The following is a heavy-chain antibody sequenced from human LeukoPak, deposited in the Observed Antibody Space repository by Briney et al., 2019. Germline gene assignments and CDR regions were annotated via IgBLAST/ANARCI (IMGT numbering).Heavy chain of an antibody. J-gene: IGHJ4*02. D-gene: IGHD3-3*01. Sequence: SETLSLTCAVYGGSFSGYYWSWIRQPPGKGLEWIGEINHSGSTNYNPSLKSRVTISVDTSKNQFSLKLSSATAADTAVYYCARRATKITIFGVVIIAPFDYWGQGTLVTVSS. CDR3: ARRATKITIFGVVIIAPFDY. CDR2: INHSGST. V-gene: IGHV4-34*01. CDR1: GGSFSGYY.